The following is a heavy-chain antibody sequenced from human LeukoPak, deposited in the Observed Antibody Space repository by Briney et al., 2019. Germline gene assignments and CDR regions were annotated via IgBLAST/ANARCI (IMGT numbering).Heavy chain of an antibody. CDR3: AKGSMGSGWFYFDY. CDR2: LDGSGYTT. Sequence: PGGSLRLSCVASGFTFSSYAMSWVRQAPGKGLEWVSALDGSGYTTYYADSVKGRFTISRDNSMNTLYLQMNSLRAEDTAVYYCAKGSMGSGWFYFDYWGQGTLVTVSS. D-gene: IGHD6-19*01. V-gene: IGHV3-23*01. J-gene: IGHJ4*02. CDR1: GFTFSSYA.